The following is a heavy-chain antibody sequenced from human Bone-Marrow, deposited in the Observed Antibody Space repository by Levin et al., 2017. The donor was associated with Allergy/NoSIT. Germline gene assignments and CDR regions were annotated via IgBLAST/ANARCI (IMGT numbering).Heavy chain of an antibody. D-gene: IGHD3-16*01. Sequence: PSETLSLTCTVSGASVSSDTYYWSWIRQPPGKGLKWIGYIYDSGTTYYSPSLKSRVTISVDTSKNQFSLTLTSVTAADTAVYYCASWGQLRSARGNDYWGQGTMVTVSS. J-gene: IGHJ4*02. CDR1: GASVSSDTYY. CDR2: IYDSGTT. V-gene: IGHV4-61*01. CDR3: ASWGQLRSARGNDY.